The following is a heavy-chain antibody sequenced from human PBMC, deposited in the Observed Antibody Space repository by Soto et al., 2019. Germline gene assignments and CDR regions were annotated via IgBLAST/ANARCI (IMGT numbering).Heavy chain of an antibody. Sequence: GASVKVSCKASGGTFSSYAISWVRQAPGQGLEWMGGIIPIFGTANYAQKFQGRVTITADESTSTSYMELSSLRSEDTAVYSCAQIGFWRGYYTGIPSDYWGQGTLVTVSS. CDR1: GGTFSSYA. J-gene: IGHJ4*02. CDR3: AQIGFWRGYYTGIPSDY. V-gene: IGHV1-69*13. CDR2: IIPIFGTA. D-gene: IGHD3-3*01.